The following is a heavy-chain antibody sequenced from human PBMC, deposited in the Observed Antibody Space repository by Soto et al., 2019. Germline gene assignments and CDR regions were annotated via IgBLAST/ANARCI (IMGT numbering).Heavy chain of an antibody. CDR3: AKAKYSSPYPAFDY. D-gene: IGHD6-6*01. V-gene: IGHV3-30-3*01. J-gene: IGHJ4*02. CDR2: ISYDGSNK. Sequence: PGGSLRLSCAASGFTFSSYAMHWVRQAPGKGLEWVAVISYDGSNKYYADSVKGRFTISRDNSKNTLYLQMNSLRAEDTAVYYCAKAKYSSPYPAFDYWGQGTLVTVSS. CDR1: GFTFSSYA.